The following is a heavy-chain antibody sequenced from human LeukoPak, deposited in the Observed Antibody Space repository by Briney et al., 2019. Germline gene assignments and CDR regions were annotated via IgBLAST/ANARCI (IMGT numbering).Heavy chain of an antibody. J-gene: IGHJ4*02. V-gene: IGHV6-1*01. CDR1: GDSVSSNSAA. CDR3: ASEYDSSVKY. CDR2: TYYRSKWYN. D-gene: IGHD3-22*01. Sequence: SQTLSLTCAISGDSVSSNSAAWNWIRQSPSRGLEWLGRTYYRSKWYNDYAVSVKSRITINPDTSKNQFSLKLSSVTAADTAVYYCASEYDSSVKYWGQGTLVTVSS.